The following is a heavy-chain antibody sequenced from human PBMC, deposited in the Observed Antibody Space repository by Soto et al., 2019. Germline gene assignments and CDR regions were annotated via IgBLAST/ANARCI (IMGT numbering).Heavy chain of an antibody. CDR3: ATDRAIAVAGTLSLRY. CDR1: GYTLTELS. Sequence: ASVKVSCKVSGYTLTELSMHWVRQAPGKGLEWMGGSDPEDGETIYAQKFQGRVTMTEDTSTDTAYMELSSLRSEDTAVYYCATDRAIAVAGTLSLRYWGQGTLVTVSS. CDR2: SDPEDGET. V-gene: IGHV1-24*01. J-gene: IGHJ4*02. D-gene: IGHD6-19*01.